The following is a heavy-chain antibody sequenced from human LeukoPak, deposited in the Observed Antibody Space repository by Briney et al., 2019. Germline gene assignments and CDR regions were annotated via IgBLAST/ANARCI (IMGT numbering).Heavy chain of an antibody. CDR1: GFTFSSYS. J-gene: IGHJ4*02. V-gene: IGHV3-21*01. CDR3: ARLGPYGDYVGYFDY. Sequence: GGSLRLSCAASGFTFSSYSMNWVRQAPGEGLEWVSSISSSSYIYYADSVKGRFTISRDNAKNSLYLQMNSLRAEDTAVYYCARLGPYGDYVGYFDYWGQGTLVTVSS. CDR2: ISSSSYI. D-gene: IGHD4-17*01.